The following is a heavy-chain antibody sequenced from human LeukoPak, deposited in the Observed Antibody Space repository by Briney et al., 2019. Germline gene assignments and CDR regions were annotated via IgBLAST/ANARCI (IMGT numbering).Heavy chain of an antibody. CDR1: GGSISSGGYY. J-gene: IGHJ5*02. D-gene: IGHD3-10*01. V-gene: IGHV4-31*03. Sequence: PSQTLSLTCTVSGGSISSGGYYWSWIRQHPGKCLKWIGYIYYSGSTYYNPSLKSRVTISVDTSKNQFSLKLSSVTAADTAVYYCARGAPYGSGINWFDPWGQGTLVTVSS. CDR3: ARGAPYGSGINWFDP. CDR2: IYYSGST.